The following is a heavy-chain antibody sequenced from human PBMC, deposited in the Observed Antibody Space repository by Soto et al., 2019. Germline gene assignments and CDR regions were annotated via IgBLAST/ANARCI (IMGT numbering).Heavy chain of an antibody. CDR1: GFTFSSFW. J-gene: IGHJ4*02. V-gene: IGHV3-7*05. CDR3: ARDFMGY. Sequence: EVQLVESGGGLVQPGGSLRLSCAASGFTFSSFWMIWVRQAPGKGLVWVASIKGDGGEKWYVDSAKGRFTISRDNAKNSLYLQMNSLRAEDTAVYYCARDFMGYWGQGTLVTVSS. CDR2: IKGDGGEK.